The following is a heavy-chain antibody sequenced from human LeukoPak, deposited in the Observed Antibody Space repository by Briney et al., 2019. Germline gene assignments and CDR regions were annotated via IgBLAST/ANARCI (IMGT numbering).Heavy chain of an antibody. V-gene: IGHV5-51*01. CDR1: GYTFTSYW. D-gene: IGHD2/OR15-2a*01. CDR2: IYPGDSDS. Sequence: GESLKISCKVSGYTFTSYWIGWVRQMPGKGPEWMGIIYPGDSDSRNGTSFQGQVTISADTSINTAYLQWSSLKASDTAMYYCARQLYTDGFDIWGQGTVVTVSS. CDR3: ARQLYTDGFDI. J-gene: IGHJ3*02.